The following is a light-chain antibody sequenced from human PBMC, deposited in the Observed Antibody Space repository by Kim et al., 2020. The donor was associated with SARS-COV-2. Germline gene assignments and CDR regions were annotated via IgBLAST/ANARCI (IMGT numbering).Light chain of an antibody. CDR2: SAA. V-gene: IGKV1-9*01. CDR1: QAVASY. CDR3: QQVNTYPYT. J-gene: IGKJ2*01. Sequence: SASVGDRVTNTCRASQAVASYLAWYQQKPGKAPKLLIYSAATLQTGVPARFRGSRSGTEFTLTISSLQPEDSAIYYCQQVNTYPYTFGQGTKLEI.